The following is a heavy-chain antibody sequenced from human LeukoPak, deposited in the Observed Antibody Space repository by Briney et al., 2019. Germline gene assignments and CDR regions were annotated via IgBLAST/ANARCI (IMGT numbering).Heavy chain of an antibody. Sequence: GASVKVSCKASGYTFTGYYMHWVRQAPGQGLEWMGWVNPNSGGTNYAQKFQGRVTMTRDTSISTAYMELSRLRSDDTAVYYCARGRGYSSSFDYWGQRTLVTVSS. D-gene: IGHD6-19*01. CDR2: VNPNSGGT. V-gene: IGHV1-2*02. CDR3: ARGRGYSSSFDY. CDR1: GYTFTGYY. J-gene: IGHJ4*02.